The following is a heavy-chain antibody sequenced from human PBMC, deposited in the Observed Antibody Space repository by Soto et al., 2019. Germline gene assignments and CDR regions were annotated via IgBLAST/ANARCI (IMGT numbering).Heavy chain of an antibody. CDR3: ARDLSLGPSYSSTPWH. J-gene: IGHJ4*02. CDR2: IWYDGSNK. CDR1: GFTFSSYG. D-gene: IGHD6-13*01. Sequence: QVQLVESGGGVVQPGRSLRLSCAASGFTFSSYGMHWVRQAPGKGLEWVAVIWYDGSNKYYADSVKGRFTISRDNSKNTLYLQMNSLRAEDTAVYYCARDLSLGPSYSSTPWHWGQGTLVTVSS. V-gene: IGHV3-33*01.